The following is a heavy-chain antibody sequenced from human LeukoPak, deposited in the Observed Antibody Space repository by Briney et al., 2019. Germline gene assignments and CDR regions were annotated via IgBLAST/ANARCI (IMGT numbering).Heavy chain of an antibody. Sequence: SETLSLTCAVYGGSFSGYYWSWIRQPPGKGLEWIGEINHSGSTNYNPSLKSRVTISVDTSKNQFSLKLSSVTAAGTAVYYCARGYYYGSGSYYADWGQGTLVTVSS. V-gene: IGHV4-34*01. J-gene: IGHJ4*02. CDR1: GGSFSGYY. CDR2: INHSGST. CDR3: ARGYYYGSGSYYAD. D-gene: IGHD3-10*01.